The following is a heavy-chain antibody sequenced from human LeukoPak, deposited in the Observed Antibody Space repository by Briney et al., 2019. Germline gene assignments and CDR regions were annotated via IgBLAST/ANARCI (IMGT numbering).Heavy chain of an antibody. CDR2: IYSGGST. CDR1: GFTVGSNT. CDR3: ARGGSYFDISGYYLY. Sequence: GGSLRLSCAASGFTVGSNTMSWVRQAPGKGLEWVSIIYSGGSTSYADSVKGRFTISRDNSKNTLYLQMNSLRTEDTAVYYCARGGSYFDISGYYLYWGQGTLVTVSS. D-gene: IGHD3-22*01. V-gene: IGHV3-66*01. J-gene: IGHJ4*02.